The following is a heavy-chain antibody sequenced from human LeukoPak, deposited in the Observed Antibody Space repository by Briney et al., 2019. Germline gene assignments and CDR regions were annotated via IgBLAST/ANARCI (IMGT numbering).Heavy chain of an antibody. D-gene: IGHD3-22*01. CDR3: AKRGVVIRVILVGFHKEAYYFDS. CDR2: ISGSGGST. Sequence: GGSLRLSCAVSGITLSNYGMSWVRQAPGKGLEWVAGISGSGGSTNYADSVKGRFTISRDNSKNTLFLQMNSLRAEDTAVYFCAKRGVVIRVILVGFHKEAYYFDSWGQGALVTVSS. CDR1: GITLSNYG. J-gene: IGHJ4*02. V-gene: IGHV3-23*01.